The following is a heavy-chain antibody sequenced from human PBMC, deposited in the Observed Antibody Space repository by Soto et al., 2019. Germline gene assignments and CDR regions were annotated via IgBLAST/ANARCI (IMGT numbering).Heavy chain of an antibody. D-gene: IGHD6-19*01. CDR3: ARDGEWLAYYYYYGMDV. Sequence: GGSLRLSCAASGFTFSSYWMSWVRQAPGKGLEWVANIKQDGSEKYYVDSVKGRFTISRDNAKNSLYLQVNSLRAEDTAVYYCARDGEWLAYYYYYGMDVWGQGTTVTVS. CDR1: GFTFSSYW. V-gene: IGHV3-7*03. J-gene: IGHJ6*02. CDR2: IKQDGSEK.